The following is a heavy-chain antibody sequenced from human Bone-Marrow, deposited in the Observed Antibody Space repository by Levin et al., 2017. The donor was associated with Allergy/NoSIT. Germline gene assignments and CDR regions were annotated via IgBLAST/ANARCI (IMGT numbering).Heavy chain of an antibody. CDR2: INTGNGDT. Sequence: PGESLKISCKASGYTFSSSAMHWVRQAPGQGLEWMGWINTGNGDTKYSQNFQGRVTITRDTSASTAYMELSSLRSEDTAVYYCARPGSIFGVVRFHFDYWGQGTLVTVSS. J-gene: IGHJ4*02. CDR3: ARPGSIFGVVRFHFDY. D-gene: IGHD3-3*02. CDR1: GYTFSSSA. V-gene: IGHV1-3*04.